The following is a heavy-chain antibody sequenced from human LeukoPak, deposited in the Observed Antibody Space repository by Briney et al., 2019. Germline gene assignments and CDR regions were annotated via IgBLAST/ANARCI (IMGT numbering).Heavy chain of an antibody. D-gene: IGHD1-26*01. CDR2: INHSGST. J-gene: IGHJ3*02. CDR1: GGSFSGYY. CDR3: ARSKWGAFDI. V-gene: IGHV4-34*01. Sequence: SETLSLTCAVYGGSFSGYYWSWIRQPPGKGLEWIGEINHSGSTNYNPSLKSRVTVSVDTSKNQFSLKLSSVTAADTAVYYLARSKWGAFDIWGQGTMVTVSS.